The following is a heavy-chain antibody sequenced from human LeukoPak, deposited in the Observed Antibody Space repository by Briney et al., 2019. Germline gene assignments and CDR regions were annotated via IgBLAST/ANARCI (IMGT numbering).Heavy chain of an antibody. CDR2: INPNTGGT. Sequence: ASVKVSCKASGYTFTGYYIYWVRQAPGQGLEWMGRINPNTGGTNFAQKFQGRVIMTRDTSITTAYMELSGLKSDDTAVYYCANCLTYYYHGMDVWGQGTTVTVSS. J-gene: IGHJ6*02. CDR3: ANCLTYYYHGMDV. CDR1: GYTFTGYY. D-gene: IGHD2-15*01. V-gene: IGHV1-2*06.